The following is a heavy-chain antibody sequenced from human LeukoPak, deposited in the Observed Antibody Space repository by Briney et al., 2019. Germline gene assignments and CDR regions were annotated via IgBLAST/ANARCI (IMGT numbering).Heavy chain of an antibody. CDR3: AKDGWNYPYYFDY. D-gene: IGHD1-7*01. Sequence: AGGSLRLSCAASGLTFNNYAMSWVRQAPGKGLEWVSAISGSGGTTNYADSVKGRLTISRDNSKNTLYLQMSSLRVEDTAVYYCAKDGWNYPYYFDYWGQGNLVTVSS. CDR2: ISGSGGTT. CDR1: GLTFNNYA. J-gene: IGHJ4*02. V-gene: IGHV3-23*01.